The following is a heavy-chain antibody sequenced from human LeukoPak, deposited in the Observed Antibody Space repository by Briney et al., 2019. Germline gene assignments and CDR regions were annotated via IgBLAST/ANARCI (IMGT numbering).Heavy chain of an antibody. J-gene: IGHJ4*02. CDR1: GYTFTSYG. CDR3: ARDRGSGSYLGY. V-gene: IGHV1-18*01. D-gene: IGHD1-26*01. CDR2: ISPYNGHT. Sequence: ASVKVSCKVSGYTFTSYGISWVRQAPGQGLEWMGWISPYNGHTNYAQPFQGRVTMTTDTSTSSAYMELRSLRSDDTAVYYCARDRGSGSYLGYWGQGTLVTVSS.